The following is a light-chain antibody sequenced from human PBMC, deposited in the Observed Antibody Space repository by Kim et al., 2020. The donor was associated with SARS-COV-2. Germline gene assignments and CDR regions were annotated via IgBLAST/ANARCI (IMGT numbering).Light chain of an antibody. CDR2: GAS. V-gene: IGKV3-15*01. CDR1: QSVNSN. J-gene: IGKJ1*01. CDR3: QHYNNWPPWT. Sequence: GERVTLSCRASQSVNSNLAWYQQKPGQAPRLLISGASTRATGIPARFSGSGSGTDFTLTISSLQSEDFAVYYCQHYNNWPPWTFGQGTKVDIK.